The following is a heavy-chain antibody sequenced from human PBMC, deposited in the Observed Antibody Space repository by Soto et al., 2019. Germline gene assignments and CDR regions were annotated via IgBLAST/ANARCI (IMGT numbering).Heavy chain of an antibody. D-gene: IGHD2-8*01. CDR1: GFNFDDYA. CDR3: AKDKMVYAIGNDAFDI. V-gene: IGHV3-9*01. J-gene: IGHJ3*02. CDR2: ISWNSGSI. Sequence: EVQLVESGGGLVQPGRSLRLSCAASGFNFDDYAMHWVRQAPGKGLEWVSGISWNSGSIGYADSVKGRFTISRDNAKNSLYLQMNSLRAEDTALYYCAKDKMVYAIGNDAFDIWGQGTMVTVSS.